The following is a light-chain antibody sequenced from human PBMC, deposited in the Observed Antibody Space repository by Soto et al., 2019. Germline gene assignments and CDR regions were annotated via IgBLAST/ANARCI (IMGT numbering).Light chain of an antibody. V-gene: IGKV3-20*01. Sequence: EIVLTQSPGTLSLSPGERATLSCRASQSVSYSYLAWYQQKPCQAPRLLIYGASSRATGIPVRFSGSGSGADLTLTISRLEPGDFAVYYCQQYGSSPLTFGGGNKVEIK. CDR3: QQYGSSPLT. J-gene: IGKJ4*01. CDR2: GAS. CDR1: QSVSYSY.